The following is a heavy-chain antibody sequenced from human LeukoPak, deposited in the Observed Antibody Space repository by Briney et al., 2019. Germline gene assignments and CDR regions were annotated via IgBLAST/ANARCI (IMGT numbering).Heavy chain of an antibody. CDR1: GVSISSSNSY. Sequence: SETLSLTCTVSGVSISSSNSYWGWIRQPPGKGLEWIGSIYYSGNTYYNASLKSQVSISIDTSKNQFSLKLSSVAAADTAVYYCAGVMTTVTIIDYWGQGTLVTVSS. V-gene: IGHV4-39*01. CDR3: AGVMTTVTIIDY. D-gene: IGHD4-17*01. CDR2: IYYSGNT. J-gene: IGHJ4*02.